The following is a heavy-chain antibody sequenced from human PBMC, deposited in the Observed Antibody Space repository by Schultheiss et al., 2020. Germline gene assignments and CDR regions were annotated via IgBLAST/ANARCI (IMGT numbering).Heavy chain of an antibody. CDR1: GYTFTGYY. D-gene: IGHD2-2*01. J-gene: IGHJ5*02. Sequence: GESLKISCKASGYTFTGYYMHWVRQAPGQGLEWMGWINPNSGGTNYAQKFQGRVTMTRDTSISTAYMELSRLRSDDTAVYYCAREAVGDIVVVPAAGSVDWFDPWGQGTLVTVSS. CDR2: INPNSGGT. V-gene: IGHV1-2*02. CDR3: AREAVGDIVVVPAAGSVDWFDP.